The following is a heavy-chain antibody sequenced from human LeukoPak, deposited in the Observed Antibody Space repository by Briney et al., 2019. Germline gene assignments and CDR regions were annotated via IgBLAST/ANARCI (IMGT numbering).Heavy chain of an antibody. CDR2: IYYSGST. V-gene: IGHV4-39*01. D-gene: IGHD3/OR15-3a*01. CDR1: GGSISSSSNY. J-gene: IGHJ4*02. CDR3: ARQTGSGLFTLP. Sequence: TSETLSLTCTVSGGSISSSSNYWGWIRQPPGKGLEWIGTIYYSGSTYYNPSLQSRVTISIDTSKNQISLRLTSVTAADTAMYYCARQTGSGLFTLPGGQGTLVTVSS.